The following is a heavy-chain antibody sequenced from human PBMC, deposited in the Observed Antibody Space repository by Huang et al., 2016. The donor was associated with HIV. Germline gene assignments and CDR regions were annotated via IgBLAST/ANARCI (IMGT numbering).Heavy chain of an antibody. J-gene: IGHJ4*02. CDR3: ARGLYSSSWAPFDY. CDR1: GYTFTSYA. Sequence: QVQLVQFGSELKKPGASVKVSCKASGYTFTSYAMNWVRQAPGPGLAWMGWINTNTVNPTYAQGFTGRFVFSLDTSVSTAYLQISSLKAEDTAVYYCARGLYSSSWAPFDYWGQGTLVTVSS. CDR2: INTNTVNP. D-gene: IGHD6-13*01. V-gene: IGHV7-4-1*02.